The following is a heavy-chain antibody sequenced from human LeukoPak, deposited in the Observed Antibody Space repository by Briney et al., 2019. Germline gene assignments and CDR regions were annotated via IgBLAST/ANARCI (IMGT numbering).Heavy chain of an antibody. CDR1: GFTFSSSA. CDR3: AKMGGYCSGTTCYNYFFYMDV. J-gene: IGHJ6*03. CDR2: ISDNGYDT. Sequence: GGSLRLSCAASGFTFSSSAMTWVRQAPGKGLEWVSAISDNGYDTFYADSVKGRFTISRDNSKNTLYLQINSLRAEDTAVYYCAKMGGYCSGTTCYNYFFYMDVWGKGTTVTVSS. D-gene: IGHD2-2*02. V-gene: IGHV3-23*01.